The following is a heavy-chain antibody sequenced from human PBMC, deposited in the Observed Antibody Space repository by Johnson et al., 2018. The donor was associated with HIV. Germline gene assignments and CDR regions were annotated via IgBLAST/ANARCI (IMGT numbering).Heavy chain of an antibody. V-gene: IGHV3-30-3*01. D-gene: IGHD3-9*01. CDR1: GFTFSSYA. J-gene: IGHJ3*02. CDR3: ATVYYDILTGYYYDAFDI. Sequence: QVQLVESGGGLIQPGGSLRLSCAASGFTFSSYAMYWVRQAPGKGLEWVAGILYDGSNKYHADSVKGRFTISRDNSKNTLYLQMNSLRAEDTALYYCATVYYDILTGYYYDAFDIWGQGTMVTVS. CDR2: ILYDGSNK.